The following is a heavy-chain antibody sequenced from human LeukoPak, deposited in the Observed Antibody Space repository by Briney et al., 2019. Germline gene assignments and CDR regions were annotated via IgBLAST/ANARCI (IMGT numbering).Heavy chain of an antibody. CDR1: GGSISSYY. V-gene: IGHV4-59*12. Sequence: SETLSLTCTVSGGSISSYYWSWIRQPPGKGLEWIGYIYYSGSTNYNPSLKSRVTISVDTSKNQFSLKLSSVTAADTAVYYCARDCSGDTCPRRVSALDIWGQGTLVTVSS. CDR3: ARDCSGDTCPRRVSALDI. D-gene: IGHD2-15*01. J-gene: IGHJ3*02. CDR2: IYYSGST.